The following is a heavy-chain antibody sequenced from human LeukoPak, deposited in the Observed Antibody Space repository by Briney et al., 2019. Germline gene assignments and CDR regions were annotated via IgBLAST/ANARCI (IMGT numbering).Heavy chain of an antibody. J-gene: IGHJ4*02. D-gene: IGHD6-19*01. V-gene: IGHV3-23*01. Sequence: PGGSLRLSCAASGFTFSSYAMSWVRQAPGKGLEWVSAISGSGGSTYYADSVKGRFTISRDNAKNSLYLQMNSLRAEDTAVYYCARGYSSPWDRYFDYWGQGTLVTVSS. CDR3: ARGYSSPWDRYFDY. CDR2: ISGSGGST. CDR1: GFTFSSYA.